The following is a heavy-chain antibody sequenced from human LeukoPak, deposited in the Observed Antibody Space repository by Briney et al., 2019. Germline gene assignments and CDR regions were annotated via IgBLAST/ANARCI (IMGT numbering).Heavy chain of an antibody. Sequence: GSLRLSCSGSGFNFNSYLMSWVRQAPGKGLEGVSSISSSSYIYYADSVKGRFTISRDNAKNSLYLQMNSLRAEDTAVYYCARDTSGSYSSFDYWGQGTLVTVSS. J-gene: IGHJ4*02. V-gene: IGHV3-21*01. CDR1: GFNFNSYL. D-gene: IGHD1-26*01. CDR3: ARDTSGSYSSFDY. CDR2: ISSSSYI.